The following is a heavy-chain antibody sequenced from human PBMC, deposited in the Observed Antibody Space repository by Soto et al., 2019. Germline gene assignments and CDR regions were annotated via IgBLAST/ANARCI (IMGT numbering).Heavy chain of an antibody. Sequence: ASVKVSCKASGYTFTGYYMHRVRQAPGQGLEWMGWINPNSGGTNYAQKFQGRVTMTRDTSISTAYMELSRLTSDDTAVYYCARGYYDSSGYPPTWWGQGTLVTVSS. J-gene: IGHJ4*02. V-gene: IGHV1-2*02. CDR1: GYTFTGYY. D-gene: IGHD3-22*01. CDR3: ARGYYDSSGYPPTW. CDR2: INPNSGGT.